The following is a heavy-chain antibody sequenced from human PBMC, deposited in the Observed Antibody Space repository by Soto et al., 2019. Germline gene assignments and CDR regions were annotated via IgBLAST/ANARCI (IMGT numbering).Heavy chain of an antibody. CDR2: ISGSGGST. V-gene: IGHV3-23*01. D-gene: IGHD4-17*01. CDR3: AKGSRAPIYGDYSDY. Sequence: GGSLRLSCAASGFTFTNYAMSWVRQAPGKGLEWISTISGSGGSTYYAESVKGRSTISRDIFKNTLYLQVNSLRAEDTAVYYCAKGSRAPIYGDYSDYWGQGTLVTVSS. J-gene: IGHJ4*02. CDR1: GFTFTNYA.